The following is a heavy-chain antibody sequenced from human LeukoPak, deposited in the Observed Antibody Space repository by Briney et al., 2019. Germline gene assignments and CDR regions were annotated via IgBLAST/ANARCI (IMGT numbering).Heavy chain of an antibody. V-gene: IGHV5-51*01. J-gene: IGHJ4*02. CDR3: ARQADYNLLTGYYKGHLDC. Sequence: KRGESLKISCKASGYSFSSYWIGWLRQMAGKGLEWMGIIYPGDSDTRYSPSFRGQVTISADKSINTAYLQWNSLKASDTAMYYCARQADYNLLTGYYKGHLDCWGQGTLVTVSS. CDR1: GYSFSSYW. D-gene: IGHD3-9*01. CDR2: IYPGDSDT.